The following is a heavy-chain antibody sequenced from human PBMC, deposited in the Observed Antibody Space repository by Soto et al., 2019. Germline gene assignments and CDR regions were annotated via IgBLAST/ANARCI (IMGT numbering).Heavy chain of an antibody. CDR2: IKQDGSEK. J-gene: IGHJ4*02. V-gene: IGHV3-7*01. D-gene: IGHD3-3*01. CDR3: ARRRFLDIYFDY. CDR1: GFTFSSYW. Sequence: GESLKISCAASGFTFSSYWMSWVRQAPGKGLEWVANIKQDGSEKYYVDSVKGRFTISRDNAKNSLYLQMNSLRAEDTAVYYCARRRFLDIYFDYWGQGTLVTVSS.